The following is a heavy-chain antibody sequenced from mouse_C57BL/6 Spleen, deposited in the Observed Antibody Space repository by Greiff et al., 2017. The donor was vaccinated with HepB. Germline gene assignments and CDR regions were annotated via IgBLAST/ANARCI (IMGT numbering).Heavy chain of an antibody. Sequence: QLQESGPELVKPGASVKISCKASGYSFTDYNMNWVKQSNGKSLEWIGVINPNYSTTSYNQKFKGKATFTVYKSSGTAYMKLNSLTSEDSAVYYCARSGVYYDYEDAMDYWGQGTSVTVSS. CDR2: INPNYSTT. J-gene: IGHJ4*01. V-gene: IGHV1-39*01. CDR1: GYSFTDYN. CDR3: ARSGVYYDYEDAMDY. D-gene: IGHD2-4*01.